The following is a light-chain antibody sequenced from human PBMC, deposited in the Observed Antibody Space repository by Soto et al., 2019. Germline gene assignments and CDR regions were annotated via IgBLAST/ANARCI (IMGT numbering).Light chain of an antibody. CDR2: EGY. CDR1: SSDVVTYNL. Sequence: QSALTQPASVSGSPGQSITISCTGSSSDVVTYNLVSWYQQLPGKAPKLMIYEGYKRPSGVSNRFSGSTSVNTASLTISGLQAEDEADYYCSSRTISGTFHVLFGGGTKLTVL. V-gene: IGLV2-23*03. J-gene: IGLJ2*01. CDR3: SSRTISGTFHVL.